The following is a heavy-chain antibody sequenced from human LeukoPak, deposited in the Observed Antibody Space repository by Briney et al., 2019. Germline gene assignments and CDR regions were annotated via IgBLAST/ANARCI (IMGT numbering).Heavy chain of an antibody. CDR3: ARDSAVWGSLNYFDP. CDR1: GYTFTGYY. J-gene: IGHJ5*02. Sequence: ASVKVSCKASGYTFTGYYMHWVRQAPGQGLEWMGWINPNSGGTNYAQKFQGRVTMTRDTSISTAYMDLSRLRSDDTAVYYCARDSAVWGSLNYFDPWGQGTLVTVSS. D-gene: IGHD3-16*01. V-gene: IGHV1-2*02. CDR2: INPNSGGT.